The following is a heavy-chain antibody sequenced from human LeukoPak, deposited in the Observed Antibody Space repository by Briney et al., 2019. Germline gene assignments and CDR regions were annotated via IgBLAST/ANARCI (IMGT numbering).Heavy chain of an antibody. CDR1: GGSFSGYY. Sequence: PSETLSLTCAVYGGSFSGYYWSWIRQPPGKGLEWIGEINHSGSTNYNPSLKSRVTISVDTSKNQFSLKLSSVTAADTAVYYCAREPAMVPRYCYYGMDVWGQGTTVTVSS. CDR3: AREPAMVPRYCYYGMDV. CDR2: INHSGST. D-gene: IGHD5-18*01. V-gene: IGHV4-34*01. J-gene: IGHJ6*02.